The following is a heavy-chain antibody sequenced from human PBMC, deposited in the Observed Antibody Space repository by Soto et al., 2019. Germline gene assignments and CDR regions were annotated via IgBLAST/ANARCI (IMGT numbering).Heavy chain of an antibody. D-gene: IGHD5-18*01. J-gene: IGHJ4*02. CDR3: ARHQMDTAMALAPYYFDY. CDR1: GYSFTSYW. V-gene: IGHV5-10-1*01. Sequence: PAGSVKSSGSGSGYSFTSYWISWVGQMPWKGLEWMGRIDPSDSYTNYSPSFQGHVTISADKSISTAYLQWSSLRASDTAMYYCARHQMDTAMALAPYYFDYWGQGTLVTVSS. CDR2: IDPSDSYT.